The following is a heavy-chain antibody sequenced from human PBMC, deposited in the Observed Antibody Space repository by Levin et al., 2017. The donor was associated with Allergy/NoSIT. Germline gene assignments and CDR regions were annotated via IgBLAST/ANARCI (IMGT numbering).Heavy chain of an antibody. CDR3: ARGGYCSGGSCYTDQYNWFDP. D-gene: IGHD2-15*01. Sequence: GESLKISCKGSGYSFTSYWIGWVRQMPGKGLEWMGIIYPGDSDTRYSPSFQGQVTISADKSISTAYLQWSSLKASDTAMYYCARGGYCSGGSCYTDQYNWFDPWGQGTLVTVSS. V-gene: IGHV5-51*01. CDR1: GYSFTSYW. CDR2: IYPGDSDT. J-gene: IGHJ5*02.